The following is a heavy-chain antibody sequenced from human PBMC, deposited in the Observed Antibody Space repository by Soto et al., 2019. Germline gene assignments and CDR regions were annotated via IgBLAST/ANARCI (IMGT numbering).Heavy chain of an antibody. V-gene: IGHV3-7*01. CDR2: INEDGSEE. J-gene: IGHJ6*02. CDR3: SKTRTQVWLPGYFYYYGMDV. D-gene: IGHD5-18*01. CDR1: EFKFSRFW. Sequence: GGSLRLSCVGSEFKFSRFWMSWVRQAPGEGLEWVANINEDGSEEHYVDSVKGRFTVSRDNANNSVYLQMNSLRVDDTAVYYCSKTRTQVWLPGYFYYYGMDVWGQGATVTVSS.